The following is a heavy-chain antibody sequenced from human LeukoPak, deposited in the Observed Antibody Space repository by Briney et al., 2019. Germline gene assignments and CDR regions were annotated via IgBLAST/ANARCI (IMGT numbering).Heavy chain of an antibody. J-gene: IGHJ4*02. CDR3: AKVAISLIAVVKTPFDS. CDR1: GFTFGDYA. D-gene: IGHD3-22*01. V-gene: IGHV3-23*01. Sequence: GGSLRLSCAASGFTFGDYAMSWVRQGPGKGLEWVSGITGSGGSTYYADSVKGRFTISRDNSKNTLVPEMSSLRADDTAVYYCAKVAISLIAVVKTPFDSWGQGTLVTVSS. CDR2: ITGSGGST.